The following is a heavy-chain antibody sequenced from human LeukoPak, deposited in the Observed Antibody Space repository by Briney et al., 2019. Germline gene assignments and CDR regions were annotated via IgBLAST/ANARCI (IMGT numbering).Heavy chain of an antibody. CDR2: INPNSGGT. CDR1: GYTFTGYY. D-gene: IGHD2-2*02. CDR3: ARDLLGYCSSTSCNIDY. Sequence: GASVKVSCKASGYTFTGYYMHWVRQAPGQGLEWMGWINPNSGGTNYAQKFQGRVTMTRDTSISTAYMELSRLRSDDTAVYYCARDLLGYCSSTSCNIDYWGQGTLVTVSS. V-gene: IGHV1-2*02. J-gene: IGHJ4*02.